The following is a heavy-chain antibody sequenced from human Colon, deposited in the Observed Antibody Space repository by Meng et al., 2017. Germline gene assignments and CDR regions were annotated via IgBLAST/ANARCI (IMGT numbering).Heavy chain of an antibody. CDR2: IRNKAQRYTT. Sequence: GESLKISCAASGFTFSDHYMEWVRQAPGKGLEWVGRIRNKAQRYTTEYAASVKGRFTISRDDSKNSLYLQMNSLTTEDTAVYYCTRVLVQTTGLDYWGHGTLVTVAS. D-gene: IGHD2-8*02. V-gene: IGHV3-72*01. J-gene: IGHJ4*01. CDR1: GFTFSDHY. CDR3: TRVLVQTTGLDY.